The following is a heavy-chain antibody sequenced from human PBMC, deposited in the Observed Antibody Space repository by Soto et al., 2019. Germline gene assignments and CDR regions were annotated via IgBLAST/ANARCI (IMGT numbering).Heavy chain of an antibody. D-gene: IGHD6-6*01. CDR2: IYPGDSDT. J-gene: IGHJ6*02. Sequence: PGESLKISCKGSGYSFTSYWIGWVRQMPGKGLEWMGIIYPGDSDTRYSPSFQGQVTISADKSISTAYLQWSSLKASDTAMYYCERHRDAARNYYYYGMDVWGQGTTVTVSS. CDR3: ERHRDAARNYYYYGMDV. V-gene: IGHV5-51*01. CDR1: GYSFTSYW.